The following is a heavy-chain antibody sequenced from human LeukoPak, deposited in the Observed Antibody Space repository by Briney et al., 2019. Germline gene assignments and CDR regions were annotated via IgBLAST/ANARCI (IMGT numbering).Heavy chain of an antibody. CDR3: ARAGEFNWFDP. CDR1: GFTFSSNY. Sequence: PGGSLRLSCAASGFTFSSNYMSWVRQAPGKGLEWVSIIYSGGSTYYADSVKGRFTISRDTSKNMLYLQMNSLRAEDTAMYYCARAGEFNWFDPWGQGSLVTVSS. J-gene: IGHJ5*02. D-gene: IGHD3-10*01. V-gene: IGHV3-53*01. CDR2: IYSGGST.